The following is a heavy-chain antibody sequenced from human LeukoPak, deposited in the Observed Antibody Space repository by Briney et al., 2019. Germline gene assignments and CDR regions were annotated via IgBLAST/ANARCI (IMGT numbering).Heavy chain of an antibody. CDR3: ARVGITIFGVVTAFDP. CDR1: GGSVSSGSYY. V-gene: IGHV4-61*01. J-gene: IGHJ5*02. Sequence: ETLSLTCTVSGGSVSSGSYYWSWIRQPPGKGLEWIGYIYYSGSTNYNPSLKSRVTISVDTSKNQFSLKLSSVTAADTAVYYCARVGITIFGVVTAFDPWGQGTLVTVSS. CDR2: IYYSGST. D-gene: IGHD3-3*01.